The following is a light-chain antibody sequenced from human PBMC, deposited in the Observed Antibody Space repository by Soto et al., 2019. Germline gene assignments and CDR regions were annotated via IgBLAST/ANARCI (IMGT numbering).Light chain of an antibody. J-gene: IGLJ1*01. CDR1: SSDVGGYDY. CDR3: SSYSISTAYL. Sequence: QSLLTQPASVSVSPGQSITGSGTGTSSDVGGYDYVSWYQLHPGKAPKLMIFEVSNRPSGVSYRFSGSKSGNTASLTISGLQAEDEADYFCSSYSISTAYLFGTGTKV. V-gene: IGLV2-14*01. CDR2: EVS.